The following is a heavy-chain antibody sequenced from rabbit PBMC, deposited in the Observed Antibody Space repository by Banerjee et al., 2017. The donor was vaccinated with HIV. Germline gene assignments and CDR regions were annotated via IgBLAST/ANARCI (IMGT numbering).Heavy chain of an antibody. V-gene: IGHV1S45*01. CDR1: GIDFSSYYY. D-gene: IGHD6-1*01. J-gene: IGHJ4*01. Sequence: QEQLEESGGGLVKPGGTLTLTCKASGIDFSSYYYMCWVRQAPGKGLEWIACIYAISSSGSTYYASWAKGRFTISKTSSTTVTLQMTSLTAADTATYFCARDKGGYAGYGYATEGFNLWGQGTLVTVS. CDR3: ARDKGGYAGYGYATEGFNL. CDR2: IYAISSSGST.